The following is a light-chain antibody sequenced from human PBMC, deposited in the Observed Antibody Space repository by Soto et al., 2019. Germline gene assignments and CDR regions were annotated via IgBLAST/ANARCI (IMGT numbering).Light chain of an antibody. CDR1: SSDVGGYNY. CDR2: EVS. V-gene: IGLV2-14*01. Sequence: QSVLTQPASVSGSPGQSITISCTGTSSDVGGYNYVSWYQQHPGKAPKLMIYEVSNRPSGVSNRLSGSKSGNTASLTISGLQAEDEADYYCSSYTSSSTPVFGTGTKLTVL. CDR3: SSYTSSSTPV. J-gene: IGLJ1*01.